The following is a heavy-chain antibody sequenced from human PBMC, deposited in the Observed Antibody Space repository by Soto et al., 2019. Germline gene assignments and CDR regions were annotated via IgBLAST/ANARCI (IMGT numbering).Heavy chain of an antibody. Sequence: SVKVSCKASGGTFSSYAISWVRQAPGQGLEWMGGIIPIFGTANYAQKFQGRVTITADESTSTAYMELSSLRSEDTAVYYCASTIFGVVIMPDDYYYYGMDVWGQGTMVTAP. J-gene: IGHJ6*02. CDR2: IIPIFGTA. CDR3: ASTIFGVVIMPDDYYYYGMDV. V-gene: IGHV1-69*13. CDR1: GGTFSSYA. D-gene: IGHD3-3*01.